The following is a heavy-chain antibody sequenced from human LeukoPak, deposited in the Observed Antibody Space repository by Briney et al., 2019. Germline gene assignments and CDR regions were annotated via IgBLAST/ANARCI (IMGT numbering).Heavy chain of an antibody. J-gene: IGHJ4*02. CDR2: MSSSGSTT. Sequence: GRSLRLSCTASGFIFDNYEMNWVRQPPGKGLEWVAYMSSSGSTTYYAASVKGRFTISRDNARDSLFLQMNSLRVEDTAIYYCARAGLLFYFDYWGQGALVTVSS. CDR1: GFIFDNYE. CDR3: ARAGLLFYFDY. D-gene: IGHD2/OR15-2a*01. V-gene: IGHV3-48*03.